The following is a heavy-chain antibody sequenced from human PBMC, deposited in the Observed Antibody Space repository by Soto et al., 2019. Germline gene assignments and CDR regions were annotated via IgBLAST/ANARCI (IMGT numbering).Heavy chain of an antibody. CDR3: ATAITGTYLVPAYSYYYMHV. Sequence: SETLSLTCAVYGRYFSGYYWSWIRLPPGKGLEWIGEINHSGSTNYNPSLKSRVTISVDTSKNQFSLKLSSVTAADTAVYYCATAITGTYLVPAYSYYYMHVWGKGTTVTVSS. V-gene: IGHV4-34*01. CDR2: INHSGST. D-gene: IGHD1-7*01. J-gene: IGHJ6*03. CDR1: GRYFSGYY.